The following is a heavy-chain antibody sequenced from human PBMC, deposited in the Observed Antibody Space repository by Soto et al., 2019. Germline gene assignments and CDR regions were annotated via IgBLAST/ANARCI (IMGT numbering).Heavy chain of an antibody. CDR2: MYNTGST. CDR3: ARDLWGYCGTDCYPLDV. Sequence: SETLSLTCSVSGGSISSRSYSWGWIRQPPGKGLEWIGYMYNTGSTVYNPSFKSRVTISVDTSKNQFSLKLNSVTAADTAVYYCARDLWGYCGTDCYPLDVWGQGTTVTVSS. D-gene: IGHD2-21*02. CDR1: GGSISSRSYS. J-gene: IGHJ6*02. V-gene: IGHV4-39*07.